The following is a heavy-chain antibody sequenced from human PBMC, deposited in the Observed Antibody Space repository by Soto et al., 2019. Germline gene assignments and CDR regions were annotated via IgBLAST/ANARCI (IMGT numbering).Heavy chain of an antibody. J-gene: IGHJ6*02. CDR2: ISYDGSNK. V-gene: IGHV3-30-3*01. D-gene: IGHD2-15*01. CDR3: ARMASFYCSGGSCYPTYGMDV. Sequence: QVQLVESGGGVVQPGRSLRLSCAASGFTFSSYAMHWVRQAPGKGLEWVAVISYDGSNKYYADSVKGRFTISRDNSKNTLYLQMHSLRVEDTAVYYCARMASFYCSGGSCYPTYGMDVWGQGTTVTVSS. CDR1: GFTFSSYA.